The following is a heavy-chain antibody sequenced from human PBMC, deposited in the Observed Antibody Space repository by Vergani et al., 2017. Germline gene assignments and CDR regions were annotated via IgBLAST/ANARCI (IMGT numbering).Heavy chain of an antibody. Sequence: EVQLVESGGGLVQPGRSLRLSCAASGFTFDDYAMHWVRQAPGKGLEWVSGISGSGGSTYYADSVKGRFTSSRDNSKNTLYLQMNSLRAEDTAVYYCATSGVEMATILGYWGQGTLVTVSS. CDR1: GFTFDDYA. CDR3: ATSGVEMATILGY. D-gene: IGHD5-24*01. J-gene: IGHJ4*02. V-gene: IGHV3-23*04. CDR2: ISGSGGST.